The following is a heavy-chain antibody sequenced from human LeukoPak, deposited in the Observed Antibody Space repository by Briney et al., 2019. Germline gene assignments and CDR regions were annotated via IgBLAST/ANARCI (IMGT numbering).Heavy chain of an antibody. CDR2: ISYDGSTT. Sequence: GSLRLSCAASGFTFSRNAMHWVRQTPGKGLEWVAVISYDGSTTYYSDSVKGRFTISRDNSKSTLYLQMNSLRAEDTAVFYCARDTGDGVTPPDYCYYMDVWGTGTTVTVSS. V-gene: IGHV3-30*04. CDR3: ARDTGDGVTPPDYCYYMDV. D-gene: IGHD5-24*01. CDR1: GFTFSRNA. J-gene: IGHJ6*03.